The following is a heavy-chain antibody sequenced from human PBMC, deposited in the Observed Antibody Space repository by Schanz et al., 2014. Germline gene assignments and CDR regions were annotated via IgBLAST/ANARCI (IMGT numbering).Heavy chain of an antibody. Sequence: EVQLVESGGGLIQPGGSLRLSCAASGFTVNTNYMSWVRQAPGKGLEWISSMYGNSGTTQYADSVKGRFIISRDSSKNTLLSQMNSQRAEDTAVYFGAGYGGRDGYNLALDVWGQGTLVTVSS. J-gene: IGHJ3*01. D-gene: IGHD5-12*01. CDR2: MYGNSGTT. CDR1: GFTVNTNY. V-gene: IGHV3-53*01. CDR3: AGYGGRDGYNLALDV.